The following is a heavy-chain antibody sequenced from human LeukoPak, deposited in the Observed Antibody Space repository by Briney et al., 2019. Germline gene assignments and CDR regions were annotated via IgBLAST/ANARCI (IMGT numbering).Heavy chain of an antibody. V-gene: IGHV4-34*01. CDR1: GGSFSGYY. D-gene: IGHD1-1*01. Sequence: SETLSLTCAVYGGSFSGYYWSWIRQPPGKGLEWIGEINHSGSTNYNPSLKSRVTISVDRSKNQFSLKLSSVTAADTAVYYCARDGNHDAFDIWGQGTMVTVSS. J-gene: IGHJ3*02. CDR3: ARDGNHDAFDI. CDR2: INHSGST.